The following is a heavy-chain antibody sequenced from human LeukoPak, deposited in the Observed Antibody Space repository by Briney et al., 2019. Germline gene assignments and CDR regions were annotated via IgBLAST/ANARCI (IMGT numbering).Heavy chain of an antibody. V-gene: IGHV4-30-4*01. CDR1: GGSLSRGGYY. CDR2: IYYSGST. CDR3: ARDPGGIDY. D-gene: IGHD1-26*01. J-gene: IGHJ4*02. Sequence: PSETLSLTCTVSGGSLSRGGYYWGWVRQPPGKGLEWIGYIYYSGSTYYNPSLKSRVTILVDTSKNQFSLKMSSVTAADTAVYYCARDPGGIDYWGQGTLVTVSS.